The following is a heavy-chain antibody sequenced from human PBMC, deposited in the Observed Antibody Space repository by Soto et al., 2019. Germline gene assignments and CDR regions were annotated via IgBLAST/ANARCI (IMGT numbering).Heavy chain of an antibody. V-gene: IGHV3-9*01. J-gene: IGHJ1*01. CDR3: VKDESINWYSGHFRH. D-gene: IGHD6-13*01. CDR2: INWNSGSI. CDR1: GFTFDDYA. Sequence: GGSLRLSCAATGFTFDDYAMHWVRQVPGKGLEWVSSINWNSGSIGYGDSVKGRFAISRDNAKNSLHLQMNSLSAEDTAFYYCVKDESINWYSGHFRHWGQGTLVTVSS.